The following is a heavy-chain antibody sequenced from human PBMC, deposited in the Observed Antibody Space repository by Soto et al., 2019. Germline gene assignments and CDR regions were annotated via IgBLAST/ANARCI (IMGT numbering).Heavy chain of an antibody. CDR3: ARDINEIPELCFDY. D-gene: IGHD3-16*01. V-gene: IGHV3-30-3*01. Sequence: GGSLRLSCAASGFTFSSYAMHWVRQAPGKGLEWVAVISYDGSNKYYADSVKGRFTISRDNSKNTLYLQMNSLRAEDTAVYYCARDINEIPELCFDYWGQGTLVTVSS. CDR2: ISYDGSNK. CDR1: GFTFSSYA. J-gene: IGHJ4*02.